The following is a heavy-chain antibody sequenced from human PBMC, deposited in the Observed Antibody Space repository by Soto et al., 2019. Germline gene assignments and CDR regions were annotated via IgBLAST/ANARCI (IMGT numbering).Heavy chain of an antibody. J-gene: IGHJ4*02. CDR1: GFTFSSYA. V-gene: IGHV3-30-3*01. CDR2: ISYDGSNK. Sequence: QVPLVESGGGVVQPGRSLRLSCAASGFTFSSYAMHWVRQAPGKGLEWVAVISYDGSNKYYADPVKGRFTISRDNSKNTLYLQMNSLRAEDTAVYYCARDGKYCSSTSCYSDTEYYFDYWGQGTLVTVSS. D-gene: IGHD2-2*01. CDR3: ARDGKYCSSTSCYSDTEYYFDY.